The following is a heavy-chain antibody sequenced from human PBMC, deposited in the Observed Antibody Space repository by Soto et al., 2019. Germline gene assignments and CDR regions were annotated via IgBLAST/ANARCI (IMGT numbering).Heavy chain of an antibody. CDR2: IRSKANSYAT. Sequence: EVQLVESGGGLVQPGGSLKLSCAASGFTFSGSAMHWVRQASGKGLEWVGRIRSKANSYATAYAASVKGRFTISRDDSKNTAYLQMNSLKTEDTAVYYCTRLAYGDYAYRPRGYYYYGMDVWGQGTTVTVSS. D-gene: IGHD4-17*01. J-gene: IGHJ6*02. V-gene: IGHV3-73*02. CDR3: TRLAYGDYAYRPRGYYYYGMDV. CDR1: GFTFSGSA.